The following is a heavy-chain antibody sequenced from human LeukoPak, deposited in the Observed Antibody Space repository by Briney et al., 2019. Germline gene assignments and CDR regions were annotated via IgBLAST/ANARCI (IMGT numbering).Heavy chain of an antibody. Sequence: PGGSLRLSCAASGFTVSSNYMSWVRQAPGKGLEWVSVIYSGGSTYYADSVKGRFTISRDNSKNTLYLQMNSLRAEDTAVYCCARDLGYQLLFQFDYWGQGTLVTVSS. V-gene: IGHV3-53*01. J-gene: IGHJ4*02. D-gene: IGHD2-2*01. CDR1: GFTVSSNY. CDR2: IYSGGST. CDR3: ARDLGYQLLFQFDY.